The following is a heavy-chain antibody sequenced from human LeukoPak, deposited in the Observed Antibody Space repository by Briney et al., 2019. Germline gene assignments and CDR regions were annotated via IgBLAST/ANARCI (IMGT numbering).Heavy chain of an antibody. CDR3: ARAELYYFDY. CDR1: GGSISSGGYY. V-gene: IGHV4-61*02. Sequence: SETLSLTCTVSGGSISSGGYYWSWIRQPAGKGLEWIGRIYTSGSTNYNPSLKSRVTISVDTSKNQFSLKLSSVTAADTAVYYCARAELYYFDYWGQGTLVTVSS. CDR2: IYTSGST. D-gene: IGHD1-26*01. J-gene: IGHJ4*02.